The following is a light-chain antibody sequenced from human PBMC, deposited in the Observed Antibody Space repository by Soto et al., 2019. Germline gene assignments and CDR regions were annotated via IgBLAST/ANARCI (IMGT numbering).Light chain of an antibody. J-gene: IGLJ2*01. CDR2: END. CDR1: TSSIGYNF. Sequence: QSVLTQPPLVSTAPGQRVTISCSGSTSSIGYNFVSWYQQFPGAAPKLLIFENDKRVSGTPDRFSGSKSGTSGTLAITGLHTGDEAYYYCATWESSLSIADFGGGTKVTVL. CDR3: ATWESSLSIAD. V-gene: IGLV1-51*02.